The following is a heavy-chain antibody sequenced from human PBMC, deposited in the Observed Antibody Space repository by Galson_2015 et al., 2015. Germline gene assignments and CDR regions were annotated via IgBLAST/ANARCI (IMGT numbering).Heavy chain of an antibody. D-gene: IGHD6-13*01. Sequence: SLRLSCAGSGFTFRSYSMNWVRQAPGKGLEWVSSISSTSSSIHYADSVKGRFTISRDNAGNSLYLQMNSLRAEDTAVYYCARERYSRQDDAFDLWGQGTMVMVSS. V-gene: IGHV3-21*01. J-gene: IGHJ3*01. CDR2: ISSTSSSI. CDR1: GFTFRSYS. CDR3: ARERYSRQDDAFDL.